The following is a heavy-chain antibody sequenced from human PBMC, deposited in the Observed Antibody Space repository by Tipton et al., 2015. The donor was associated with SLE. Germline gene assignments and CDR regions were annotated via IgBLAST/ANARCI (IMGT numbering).Heavy chain of an antibody. CDR1: GYTLSDYY. D-gene: IGHD3-3*01. Sequence: QSGAEVKRPGASVTVSCRTSGYTLSDYYIHWLRQVPGQGLEWMGRVSPTSGGTNYAQKFQGRVNVTRETSISTVYMDIGRLKSDDTAVYFCARSRPVPFLQQSAYYFDYWGQGTLVTVSS. CDR2: VSPTSGGT. CDR3: ARSRPVPFLQQSAYYFDY. V-gene: IGHV1-2*06. J-gene: IGHJ4*02.